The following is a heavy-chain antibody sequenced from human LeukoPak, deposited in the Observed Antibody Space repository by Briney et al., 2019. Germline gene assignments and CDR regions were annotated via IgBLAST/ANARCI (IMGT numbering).Heavy chain of an antibody. CDR3: AREGMRYYEFWSGSLQHKNWFDP. J-gene: IGHJ5*02. V-gene: IGHV4-34*01. CDR1: GGSFSGYY. CDR2: INHSGST. D-gene: IGHD3-3*01. Sequence: SETLSLTCAVYGGSFSGYYWSWLRQPPGKGLEWIGEINHSGSTNYNPSLKSRVTISVDTSKNQFSLKLSSVTAADTAVYYCAREGMRYYEFWSGSLQHKNWFDPWGQGTLVTVSS.